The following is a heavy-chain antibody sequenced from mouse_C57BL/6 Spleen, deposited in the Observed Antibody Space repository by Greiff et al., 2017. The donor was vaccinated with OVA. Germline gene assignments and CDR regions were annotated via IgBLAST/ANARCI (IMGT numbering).Heavy chain of an antibody. CDR3: ARWLLPLYYFDY. CDR2: IYPGDGDT. CDR1: GYAFSSSW. J-gene: IGHJ2*01. Sequence: VQLQQSGPELVKPGASVKISCKASGYAFSSSWMNWVKQRPGKGLEWIGRIYPGDGDTNYNGKFKGKATLTADKSSSTAYMQRSSLTSEDSAVYFCARWLLPLYYFDYWGQGTTLTVSS. V-gene: IGHV1-82*01. D-gene: IGHD2-3*01.